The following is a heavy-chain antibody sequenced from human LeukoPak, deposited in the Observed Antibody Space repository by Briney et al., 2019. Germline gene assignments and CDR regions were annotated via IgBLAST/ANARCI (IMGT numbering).Heavy chain of an antibody. V-gene: IGHV4-34*01. CDR1: GGSFCGYY. CDR3: ARGGPKYYYGSGSYSPPYNWFDP. Sequence: SETLSLTCAVYGGSFCGYYWSWIRQPPGKGLEWIGEINHSGSTNYNPSLKSRVTISVDTSKNQFSLKLSSVTAADTAVYYCARGGPKYYYGSGSYSPPYNWFDPWGQGTLVTVSS. D-gene: IGHD3-10*01. J-gene: IGHJ5*02. CDR2: INHSGST.